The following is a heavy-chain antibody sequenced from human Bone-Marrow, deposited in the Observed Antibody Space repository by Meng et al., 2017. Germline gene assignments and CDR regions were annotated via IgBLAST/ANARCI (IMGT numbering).Heavy chain of an antibody. Sequence: GSLRLSCTVSGGSISSGSYYWGWIRQPPGKGLEWIGSIYYSGSTYYNPSLKSRVTISVDTSKNQFSLTLSSVTAADTTVYYCARLQRISLTVVLWGQGTMVTVSS. CDR3: ARLQRISLTVVL. D-gene: IGHD3-22*01. CDR1: GGSISSGSYY. CDR2: IYYSGST. J-gene: IGHJ3*01. V-gene: IGHV4-39*07.